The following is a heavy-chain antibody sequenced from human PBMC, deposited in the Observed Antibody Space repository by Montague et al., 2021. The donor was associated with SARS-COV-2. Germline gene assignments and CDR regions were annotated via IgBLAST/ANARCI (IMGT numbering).Heavy chain of an antibody. V-gene: IGHV4-59*01. J-gene: IGHJ6*01. CDR3: ARDRGLSGFYGYDPLYFYGMDG. D-gene: IGHD5-12*01. CDR1: GASIRDYY. CDR2: IYESGST. Sequence: SETLSLTCTVSGASIRDYYWSWIRQPPGKGLEWIGYIYESGSTKSNPSLTSRLIMSVDTSRSQFSLTLSSVTTADTAVYYCARDRGLSGFYGYDPLYFYGMDGWGQGTTGIVSS.